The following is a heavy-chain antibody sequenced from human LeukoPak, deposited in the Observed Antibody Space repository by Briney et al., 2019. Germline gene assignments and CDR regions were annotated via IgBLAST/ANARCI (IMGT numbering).Heavy chain of an antibody. CDR2: INPNSGGT. CDR1: GYTFTNYY. CDR3: ARVHYSDTSGYYDAFDI. Sequence: WASVKVSCKASGYTFTNYYMHWVRQAPGQGLEWMGGINPNSGGTNYAQKFQGRVTMTRDTSIGTAYMELSRLRSDDTAVYYCARVHYSDTSGYYDAFDIWGQGTMVTVSS. J-gene: IGHJ3*02. D-gene: IGHD3-22*01. V-gene: IGHV1-2*02.